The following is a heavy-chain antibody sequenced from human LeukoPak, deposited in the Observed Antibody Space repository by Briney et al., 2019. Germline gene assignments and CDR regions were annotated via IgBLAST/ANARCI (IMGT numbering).Heavy chain of an antibody. J-gene: IGHJ4*02. Sequence: GGSLRLSCAASGFTFSSYWMSWVRQAPGKGLEWVANIKQDGSEKYYVDSVKGRFTISRDNAKNSLYLQMNSLRAEDTAVYYCARDLYGSGSHQFDYWGQGTLVTVSS. CDR3: ARDLYGSGSHQFDY. V-gene: IGHV3-7*01. CDR2: IKQDGSEK. D-gene: IGHD3-10*01. CDR1: GFTFSSYW.